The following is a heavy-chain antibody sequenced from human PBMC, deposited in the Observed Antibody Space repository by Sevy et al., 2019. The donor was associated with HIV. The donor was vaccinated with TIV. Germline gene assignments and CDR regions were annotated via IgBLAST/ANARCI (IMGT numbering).Heavy chain of an antibody. Sequence: GGSLRLSCVASGFTFNTYAMNWVRQTPGKGLEWVSAISGGGYSDDSTYYADSVKGRFTISRDNSKNSLYLQMNNLKTDDTAIYYCAKDIVFVLGEAFDIWGQGTMVTVSS. CDR2: ISGGGYSDDST. D-gene: IGHD3-16*01. V-gene: IGHV3-23*01. CDR1: GFTFNTYA. CDR3: AKDIVFVLGEAFDI. J-gene: IGHJ3*02.